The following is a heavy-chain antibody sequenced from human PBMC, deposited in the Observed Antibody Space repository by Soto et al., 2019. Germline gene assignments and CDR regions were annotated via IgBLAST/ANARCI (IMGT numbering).Heavy chain of an antibody. CDR3: ARVGASYCGGNGCYAGGFWIDA. D-gene: IGHD2-21*01. CDR2: IYSGGST. Sequence: PAGSLRLSCAASGFTVYSNYMSWVRQAPGKGLEWVSVIYSGGSTYYADSVKGRFTISRDNSKNTLYLQMNSLRAEDTAVYYCARVGASYCGGNGCYAGGFWIDAWGQGTLVTVSS. V-gene: IGHV3-53*01. J-gene: IGHJ5*02. CDR1: GFTVYSNY.